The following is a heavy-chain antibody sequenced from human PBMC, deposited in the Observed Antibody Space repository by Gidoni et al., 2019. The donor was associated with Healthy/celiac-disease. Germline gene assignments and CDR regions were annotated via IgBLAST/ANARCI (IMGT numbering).Heavy chain of an antibody. Sequence: QVQLVQSGAEVKKPGSSVKVSCKASGGTFSSYAISWVRQAPGQGLEWMGGIIPIFGTANYAQKFQGRVTITADKSTSTAYMELSSLRSEDTAVYYCASGVTQEQWNLGDIWGQGTMVTVSS. CDR2: IIPIFGTA. J-gene: IGHJ3*02. V-gene: IGHV1-69*06. D-gene: IGHD6-19*01. CDR3: ASGVTQEQWNLGDI. CDR1: GGTFSSYA.